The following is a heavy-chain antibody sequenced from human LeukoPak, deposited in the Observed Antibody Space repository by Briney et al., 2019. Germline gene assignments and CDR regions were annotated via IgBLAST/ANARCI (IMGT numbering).Heavy chain of an antibody. J-gene: IGHJ4*02. CDR3: ASSSGYYFDY. D-gene: IGHD1-26*01. CDR2: IYYSGST. CDR1: GGSISSYY. V-gene: IGHV4-59*01. Sequence: SETLSLTCTVSGGSISSYYWSWIRQPPGKGLEWIGYIYYSGSTNYNPSLKSRVTISVDTSKNQFSLKLSSATAADTAVYYCASSSGYYFDYWGQGTLVTVSS.